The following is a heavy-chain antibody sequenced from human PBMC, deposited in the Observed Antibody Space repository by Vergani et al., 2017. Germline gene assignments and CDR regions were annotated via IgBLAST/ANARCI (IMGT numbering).Heavy chain of an antibody. CDR1: GFPFSSYA. J-gene: IGHJ4*02. V-gene: IGHV3-23*04. Sequence: EVQLVESGGGIVKPGGSLRLSCVASGFPFSSYALTWVRQAPGKGLEWVSTISRSGFNTYYADSVKGRFTVSRDNSKNTLFLQMNSLRAGDTAVYYCAKDVLGDSSDLDSWGPGTLVTVSS. D-gene: IGHD3-22*01. CDR3: AKDVLGDSSDLDS. CDR2: ISRSGFNT.